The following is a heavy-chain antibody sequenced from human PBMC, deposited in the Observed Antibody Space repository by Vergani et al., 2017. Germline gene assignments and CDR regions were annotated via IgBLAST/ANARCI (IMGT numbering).Heavy chain of an antibody. Sequence: QVQLQQWGAGLLKPSETLSLTCTVSGGSISSYYWSWIRQPPGKGLEWIGYIYYSGSTNYNPSLKSRVTISVDTSKNQFSLKLSSVTAADTAVYYCARSGVNWSFDYWGQGTLVTVSS. CDR2: IYYSGST. J-gene: IGHJ4*02. V-gene: IGHV4-59*12. D-gene: IGHD3-10*01. CDR3: ARSGVNWSFDY. CDR1: GGSISSYY.